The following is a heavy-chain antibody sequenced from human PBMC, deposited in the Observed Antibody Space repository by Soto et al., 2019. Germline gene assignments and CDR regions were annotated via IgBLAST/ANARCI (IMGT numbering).Heavy chain of an antibody. V-gene: IGHV3-30*18. CDR2: ISYDGSNK. CDR1: GFTFSSYG. D-gene: IGHD6-19*01. Sequence: QVQLVESGGGVVQPGRSLRLSCAASGFTFSSYGMHWVRQAPGKGLEWVAVISYDGSNKYYADSVKGRFTISRDNSKNTLYLQMNSLRAEDTAVYYCAKDSGYSSGWCFDYWGQGTLVTVSS. CDR3: AKDSGYSSGWCFDY. J-gene: IGHJ4*02.